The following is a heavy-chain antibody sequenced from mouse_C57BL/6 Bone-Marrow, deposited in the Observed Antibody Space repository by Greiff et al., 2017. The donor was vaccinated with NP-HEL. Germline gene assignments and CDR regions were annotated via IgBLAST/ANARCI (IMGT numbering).Heavy chain of an antibody. CDR2: ISYDGSN. Sequence: ESGPGLVKPSQSLSLTCSVTGYSITSGYYWNWIRQFPGNKLEWMGCISYDGSNNYNPSLKNRISITRDTSKNQFFLKLNSVTTEDTATYYCARDEGVYWYFDVWGTGTTVTVSS. CDR1: GYSITSGYY. CDR3: ARDEGVYWYFDV. V-gene: IGHV3-6*01. J-gene: IGHJ1*03.